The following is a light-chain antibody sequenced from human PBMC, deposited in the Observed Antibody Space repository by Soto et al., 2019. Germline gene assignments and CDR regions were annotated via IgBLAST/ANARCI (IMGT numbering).Light chain of an antibody. CDR2: ENN. CDR1: NSNIGNNF. J-gene: IGLJ2*01. Sequence: QSVLTQPPSVSAAPGQKVTISCSGSNSNIGNNFVSWYQQLPGTAPKLLIYENNKRPLGIPDRFSDSKSGTSATLGITELQAGDEADYYCGTWDTSLSTVVFGGGTTLTVL. V-gene: IGLV1-51*02. CDR3: GTWDTSLSTVV.